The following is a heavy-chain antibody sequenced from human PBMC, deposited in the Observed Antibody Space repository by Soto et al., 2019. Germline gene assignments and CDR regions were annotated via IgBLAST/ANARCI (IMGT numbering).Heavy chain of an antibody. CDR3: AKDVTPDWRWDIDY. CDR2: IIGAGAP. J-gene: IGHJ4*02. CDR1: GFTFSSYA. V-gene: IGHV3-23*01. Sequence: EVQLLESGGGLVQPGGSLRLSCAASGFTFSSYAMNWVRQAPGKGLEWVAGIIGAGAPYYADTVKGRFTISGDNSKNTLCLQIKSLRDEDTALYFCAKDVTPDWRWDIDYWGQGTLVTVSS. D-gene: IGHD1-26*01.